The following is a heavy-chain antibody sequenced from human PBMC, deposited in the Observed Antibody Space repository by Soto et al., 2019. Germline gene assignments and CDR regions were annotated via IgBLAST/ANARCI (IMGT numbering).Heavy chain of an antibody. CDR2: ISGSGGST. CDR1: GFTCSSYA. CDR3: AKDFWVVVPAATFDY. Sequence: GGSLRLSCAASGFTCSSYAMSWVRQAPGKGLEWVSAISGSGGSTYYADSVKGRFTISRDNSKNTLYLQMNSLRAEDTAVYYCAKDFWVVVPAATFDYWGQGTLVTVSS. J-gene: IGHJ4*02. V-gene: IGHV3-23*01. D-gene: IGHD2-2*01.